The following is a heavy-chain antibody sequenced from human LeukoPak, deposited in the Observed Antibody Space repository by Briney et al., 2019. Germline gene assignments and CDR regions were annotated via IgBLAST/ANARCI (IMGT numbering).Heavy chain of an antibody. J-gene: IGHJ4*02. CDR1: GYTFTGHY. D-gene: IGHD3-10*01. V-gene: IGHV1-2*02. CDR2: INPDSGGA. CDR3: AGDSGDPSKNDFDY. Sequence: GASVTVSFKASGYTFTGHYMHWVRQAPGQGLEWMVWINPDSGGAIYSQKFQGRVTMTRDASISTAYMELSGLTSDDTAVYYCAGDSGDPSKNDFDYWGQGTLVTVSS.